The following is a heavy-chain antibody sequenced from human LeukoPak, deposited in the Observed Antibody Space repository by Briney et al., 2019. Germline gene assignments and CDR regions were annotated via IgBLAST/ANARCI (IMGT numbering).Heavy chain of an antibody. CDR2: INHSGST. Sequence: SETLSLTCAVYGGSFSGYYWSWIRLPPGKGLEWIGEINHSGSTNYNPSLKSRVTISVDTSKNQFSLKLSSVTAADTAVYYCARGFQYFQHWGQGTLVTVSS. CDR1: GGSFSGYY. J-gene: IGHJ1*01. D-gene: IGHD2/OR15-2a*01. V-gene: IGHV4-34*01. CDR3: ARGFQYFQH.